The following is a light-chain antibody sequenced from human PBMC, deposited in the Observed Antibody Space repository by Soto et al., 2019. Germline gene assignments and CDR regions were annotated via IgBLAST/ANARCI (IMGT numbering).Light chain of an antibody. V-gene: IGLV2-14*03. J-gene: IGLJ1*01. CDR1: ISDVGGYNY. CDR3: SSYTTSNTRQIV. CDR2: DVT. Sequence: QSVLTQPASVSGSPGQSITISCTGTISDVGGYNYVSWYQHHPGKAPKLIIYDVTNRPSGVSNPFSGSKSGNTASLTISGLQPEDEADYYCSSYTTSNTRQIVFGTGTKSPS.